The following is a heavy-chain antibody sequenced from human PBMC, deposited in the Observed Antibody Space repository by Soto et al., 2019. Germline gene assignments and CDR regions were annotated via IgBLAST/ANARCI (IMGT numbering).Heavy chain of an antibody. D-gene: IGHD5-12*01. V-gene: IGHV1-18*01. Sequence: GASVKVSCKASGYTFTRSGISWVRQAPGQGLEWMGWISTYNGDTNYAQTFQGRVTMTTHTSTSTVHMEVRSLRSDDTAVYYCAREGVAPYYYYGMDVWGQGTPVTVSS. CDR1: GYTFTRSG. J-gene: IGHJ6*02. CDR2: ISTYNGDT. CDR3: AREGVAPYYYYGMDV.